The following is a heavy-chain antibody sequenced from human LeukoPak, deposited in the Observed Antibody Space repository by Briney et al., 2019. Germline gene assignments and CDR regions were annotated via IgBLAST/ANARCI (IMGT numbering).Heavy chain of an antibody. J-gene: IGHJ4*02. Sequence: ALVKVSCKASGYTFSSYTLSWLRQAPGQGLEWMGWISAYNGNTNYAQKLQGRVTMTTDTSTSTAYMELSSLRSEDTAVYYCARGSNSGIAVAGTFDYWGQGTLVTVSS. V-gene: IGHV1-18*01. CDR1: GYTFSSYT. CDR2: ISAYNGNT. CDR3: ARGSNSGIAVAGTFDY. D-gene: IGHD6-19*01.